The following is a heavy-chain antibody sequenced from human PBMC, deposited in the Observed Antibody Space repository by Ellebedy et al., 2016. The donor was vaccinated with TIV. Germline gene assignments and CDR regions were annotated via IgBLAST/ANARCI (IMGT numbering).Heavy chain of an antibody. CDR3: ASDPVGVGPAFDV. D-gene: IGHD4-23*01. J-gene: IGHJ3*01. V-gene: IGHV3-23*01. CDR2: ITESGGNT. CDR1: GLTSSSHA. Sequence: PGGSLRLSCAASGLTSSSHAMSWVRQAPGKGLEWVSSITESGGNTYYADSVKGRFTISRDNSKDTLFLQMNSLRAEDTAIYFCASDPVGVGPAFDVWGQGTMVTVSS.